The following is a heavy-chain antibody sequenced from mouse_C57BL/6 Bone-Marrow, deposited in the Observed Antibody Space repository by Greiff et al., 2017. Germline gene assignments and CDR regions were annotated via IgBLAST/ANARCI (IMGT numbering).Heavy chain of an antibody. CDR2: ISSGSSTI. CDR3: ARDYGSSYVVAY. Sequence: EVHLVESGGGLVKPGASLKLSCAASGFTFTDYGMHWVRQAPGKGLEWVAYISSGSSTIYYADTVKGRFTISRDNAKNTLFLQLTSLMSEDTAVYYCARDYGSSYVVAYWGQGTLVTVSA. V-gene: IGHV5-17*01. D-gene: IGHD1-1*01. CDR1: GFTFTDYG. J-gene: IGHJ3*01.